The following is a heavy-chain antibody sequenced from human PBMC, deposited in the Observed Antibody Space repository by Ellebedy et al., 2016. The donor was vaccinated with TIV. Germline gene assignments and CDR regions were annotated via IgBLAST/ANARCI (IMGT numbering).Heavy chain of an antibody. Sequence: SETLSLTXAVYGGSFSGYYWSWIRQPPGKGLEWIGEINHSGSTYYNPSLKSRVTISVDRSKNQFSLKLSSVTAADTAVYYCARGLETYCSGGRCYSSAFDIWGQGTMVTVSS. J-gene: IGHJ3*02. V-gene: IGHV4-34*01. CDR2: INHSGST. CDR3: ARGLETYCSGGRCYSSAFDI. CDR1: GGSFSGYY. D-gene: IGHD2-15*01.